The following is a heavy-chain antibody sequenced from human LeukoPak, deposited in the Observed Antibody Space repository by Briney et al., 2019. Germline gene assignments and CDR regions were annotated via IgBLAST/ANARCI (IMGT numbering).Heavy chain of an antibody. CDR3: AREGIQQWLAPDY. CDR1: GFIFSNYG. J-gene: IGHJ4*02. V-gene: IGHV3-48*01. Sequence: PGGSLRLSCAASGFIFSNYGMNWVRQAPGKGLEWVSYISSSSSTIYYADSVKGRFTISRDNAKNSLYLQMNSLRAEDTAVYYCAREGIQQWLAPDYWGQGTLVTVSS. CDR2: ISSSSSTI. D-gene: IGHD6-19*01.